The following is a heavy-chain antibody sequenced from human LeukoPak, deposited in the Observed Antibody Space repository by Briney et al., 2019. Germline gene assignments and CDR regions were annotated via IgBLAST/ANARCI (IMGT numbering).Heavy chain of an antibody. V-gene: IGHV3-21*01. CDR3: ASQGYSSGWYYFDY. J-gene: IGHJ4*02. D-gene: IGHD6-19*01. Sequence: GGSLRLSCAASGFTLSSYSMNWVRQAPGKGLEWVSSISSSSSYIYYADSVKGRFTISRDNAKNSLYLQMNSLRAEDTAVYYCASQGYSSGWYYFDYWGQGTLVTVSS. CDR1: GFTLSSYS. CDR2: ISSSSSYI.